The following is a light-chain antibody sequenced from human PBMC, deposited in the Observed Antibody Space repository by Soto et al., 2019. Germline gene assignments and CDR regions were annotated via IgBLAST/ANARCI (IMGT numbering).Light chain of an antibody. V-gene: IGKV3-20*01. Sequence: EIVLTQSPGTLTLSPGERATLSCRASQSVRSNYLAWYQQGPGQAPRLLIFAASSRATGIPDRFSGSGSGTDVTLTITRLEPEDFAVYYCQQYSTSPWTFGQGTKVDIK. CDR2: AAS. CDR1: QSVRSNY. CDR3: QQYSTSPWT. J-gene: IGKJ1*01.